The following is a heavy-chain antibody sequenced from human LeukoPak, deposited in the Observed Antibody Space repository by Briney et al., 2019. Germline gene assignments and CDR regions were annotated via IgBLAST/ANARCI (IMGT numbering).Heavy chain of an antibody. D-gene: IGHD2-21*02. V-gene: IGHV4-31*03. CDR1: GDSVTSDGYY. J-gene: IGHJ3*02. CDR3: ARDVVVTASPDAFDI. Sequence: SETLSLTCSVSGDSVTSDGYYRTWIRQHPGKGLQWIAYISNSGTASYNPSLESRVSISVDTSYNQFSLRLNSVTAADTAVYYCARDVVVTASPDAFDIWGQGTMVIVSS. CDR2: ISNSGTA.